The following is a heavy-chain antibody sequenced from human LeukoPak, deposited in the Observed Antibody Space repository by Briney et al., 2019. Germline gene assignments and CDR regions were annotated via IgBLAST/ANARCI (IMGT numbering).Heavy chain of an antibody. V-gene: IGHV3-7*03. CDR1: GFTFGKYW. CDR2: IKLDGSEK. CDR3: ARDQYDTWSRRGNFDS. D-gene: IGHD3-3*01. Sequence: GGSLRLSCVASGFTFGKYWMSWVRQAPGKGLEWVANIKLDGSEKDYVDSVKGRFTIPRDNTKNSLYLQMNSLRAEDTAVFYCARDQYDTWSRRGNFDSWGQGTLVIVSS. J-gene: IGHJ4*02.